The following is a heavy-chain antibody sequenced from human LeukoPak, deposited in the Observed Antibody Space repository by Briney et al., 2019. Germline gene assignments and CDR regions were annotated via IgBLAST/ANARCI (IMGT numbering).Heavy chain of an antibody. D-gene: IGHD3-22*01. CDR1: GFTVSSNF. CDR3: ARGPYYYDTTGPADY. J-gene: IGHJ4*02. Sequence: GGSLRLSCAASGFTVSSNFMTWVRQAPGKGLEWVAVIYSGGSADYADSVKGRFTISRDNSKDTMYLQMNSLRAEDTAIYYCARGPYYYDTTGPADYWGQGTLVTVPS. V-gene: IGHV3-66*01. CDR2: IYSGGSA.